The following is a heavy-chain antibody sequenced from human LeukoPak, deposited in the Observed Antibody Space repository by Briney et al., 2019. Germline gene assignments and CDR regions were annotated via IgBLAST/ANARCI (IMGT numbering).Heavy chain of an antibody. CDR1: GDTFTSYY. D-gene: IGHD3-10*01. J-gene: IGHJ4*02. Sequence: ASVKVSCKASGDTFTSYYIHWVRQAPGQGLEWMGVINPTGGGTSYAQKFQGRVTMTRDTSTSTVYMELSSLRSEDTAVYYCARVRGLYGSGSYCFDYWGQGTLVTVSS. V-gene: IGHV1-46*01. CDR2: INPTGGGT. CDR3: ARVRGLYGSGSYCFDY.